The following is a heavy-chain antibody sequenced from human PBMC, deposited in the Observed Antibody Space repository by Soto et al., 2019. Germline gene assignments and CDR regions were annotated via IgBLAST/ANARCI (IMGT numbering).Heavy chain of an antibody. CDR2: IIPILGIA. CDR3: ARCSGGSCYSRPDAFDI. D-gene: IGHD2-15*01. CDR1: GGTFSSYT. J-gene: IGHJ3*02. V-gene: IGHV1-69*02. Sequence: SVKVSCKASGGTFSSYTISWVRQAPGQGLEWMGRIIPILGIANYAQKFQGRVTITADKSTSTAYMELSSLRSEDTAVYYCARCSGGSCYSRPDAFDIWGQGTMVTVS.